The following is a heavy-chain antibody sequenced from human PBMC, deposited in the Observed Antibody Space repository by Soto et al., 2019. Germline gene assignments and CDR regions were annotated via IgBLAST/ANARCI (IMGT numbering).Heavy chain of an antibody. CDR1: GFSLSTSGVG. CDR2: IYWDDDK. V-gene: IGHV2-5*02. D-gene: IGHD3-10*01. J-gene: IGHJ5*02. Sequence: QITLKESGPTLVNPTQTLTLTCTFSGFSLSTSGVGVGWIRQPPGKALEWLALIYWDDDKRYSPSLKSRLTXXXXXXXXXXXXXXXXXXXXXXXXXYCAHLLWLGSGSYSWFDPWGQGTLVTVSS. CDR3: AHLLWLGSGSYSWFDP.